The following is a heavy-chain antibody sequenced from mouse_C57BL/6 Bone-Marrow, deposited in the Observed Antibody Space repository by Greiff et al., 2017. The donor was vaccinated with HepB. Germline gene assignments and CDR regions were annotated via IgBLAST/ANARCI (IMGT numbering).Heavy chain of an antibody. CDR3: ARERDYYGSSYWYFDV. Sequence: VQLQESGAELVMPGASVKLSCKASGYTFTSYWMHWVKQRPGQGLEWIGEIDPSDSYTNYNQKFKGKSTLTVDKSSSTAYMQLSSLTAEDSAVYYCARERDYYGSSYWYFDVWGTGTTVTVSS. CDR2: IDPSDSYT. D-gene: IGHD1-1*01. CDR1: GYTFTSYW. J-gene: IGHJ1*03. V-gene: IGHV1-69*01.